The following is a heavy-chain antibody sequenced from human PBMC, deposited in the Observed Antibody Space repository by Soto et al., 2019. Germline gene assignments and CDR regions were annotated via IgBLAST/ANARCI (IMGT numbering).Heavy chain of an antibody. CDR3: PSAFSPGVAGRLFDF. CDR1: GFTFSSYG. CDR2: IWYDGSIK. J-gene: IGHJ4*02. V-gene: IGHV3-33*08. Sequence: GALRLSCVASGFTFSSYGMHWVRQAPGKGLEWLAVIWYDGSIKYYADSVKGRFTISRDDSKNTLYLQMDSLRVEDSAIYYCPSAFSPGVAGRLFDFWGLGTPVTVSS. D-gene: IGHD6-19*01.